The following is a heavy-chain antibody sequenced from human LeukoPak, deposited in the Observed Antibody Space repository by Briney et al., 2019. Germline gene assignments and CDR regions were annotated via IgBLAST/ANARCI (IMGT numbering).Heavy chain of an antibody. Sequence: ASVKVSCKASGYTFTSYGISWVRQAPGQGLEWMGWISAYNGNTNYAQKLQGRVTMTTDTSTSTAYMELRSLRSDDTAVYYCAREVYSNYEGYFDYWGQGTLVTVSS. J-gene: IGHJ4*02. D-gene: IGHD4-11*01. CDR3: AREVYSNYEGYFDY. CDR1: GYTFTSYG. CDR2: ISAYNGNT. V-gene: IGHV1-18*01.